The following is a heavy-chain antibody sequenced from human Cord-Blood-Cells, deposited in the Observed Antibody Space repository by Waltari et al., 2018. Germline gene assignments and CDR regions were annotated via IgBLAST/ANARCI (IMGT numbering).Heavy chain of an antibody. CDR2: FDPEDGET. CDR3: RCRAARPFRYSSGWYEAFDI. Sequence: QVQLVQSGAEVKKPGASVKVSCKVSGYTLTELSMHWVRQAPGKGLEWMGGFDPEDGETNYAQKFQGRVTMTEDTSTDTAYMELSSLRSEDTAVYYCRCRAARPFRYSSGWYEAFDIWGQGTMVTVSS. V-gene: IGHV1-24*01. CDR1: GYTLTELS. D-gene: IGHD6-19*01. J-gene: IGHJ3*02.